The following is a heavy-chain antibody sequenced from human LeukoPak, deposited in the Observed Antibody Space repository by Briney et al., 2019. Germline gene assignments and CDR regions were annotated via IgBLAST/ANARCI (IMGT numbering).Heavy chain of an antibody. CDR2: ISSSSSYI. Sequence: GGSLRLSCAASGFTFSSYSMNWVRQAPGKGLEWVSSISSSSSYIYYADSVKGRFTISRDNAKNSLYLQMNSLRAEDTAVYYCARAHKEGSSGYYPWFDPWGQGTLVTVSS. CDR3: ARAHKEGSSGYYPWFDP. V-gene: IGHV3-21*01. J-gene: IGHJ5*02. D-gene: IGHD3-22*01. CDR1: GFTFSSYS.